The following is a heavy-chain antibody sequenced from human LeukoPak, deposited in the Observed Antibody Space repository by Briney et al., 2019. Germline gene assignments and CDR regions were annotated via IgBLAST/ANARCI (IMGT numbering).Heavy chain of an antibody. V-gene: IGHV6-1*01. CDR2: TYYRSKWHN. Sequence: SQTLSLTCAISGDSVSSNSATWHWIRQSPSRGLEWLGRTYYRSKWHNNYAVSVKSRITINPDTSKNQLSLQLNSVTPEDTAVYYCVRGEWKLLFHYWYFDLWGRGTLVTVSS. J-gene: IGHJ2*01. CDR1: GDSVSSNSAT. D-gene: IGHD1-26*01. CDR3: VRGEWKLLFHYWYFDL.